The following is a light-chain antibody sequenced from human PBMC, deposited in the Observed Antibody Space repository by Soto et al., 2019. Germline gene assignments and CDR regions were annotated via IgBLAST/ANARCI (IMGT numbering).Light chain of an antibody. CDR2: EVK. Sequence: QSALTQPASVSGSPGQSITISCTGTSSDGDDYKDVSWYQQHPGKAPKLMIYEVKYRPSGVSDRFSGSKSGNTASLTISGIQAEDEADYYCSSYTTSSTVFGTGTKLTVL. J-gene: IGLJ1*01. CDR3: SSYTTSSTV. V-gene: IGLV2-14*01. CDR1: SSDGDDYKD.